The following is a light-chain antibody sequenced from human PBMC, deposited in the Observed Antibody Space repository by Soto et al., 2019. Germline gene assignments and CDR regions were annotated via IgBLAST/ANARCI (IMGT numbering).Light chain of an antibody. J-gene: IGKJ1*01. CDR1: QSVSSSY. CDR3: EQYGSSRTWT. CDR2: GAS. Sequence: EIVLTQSQSSLSLSPGERAIVSCRASQSVSSSYLAWYQQKPGQAPRLLIYGASSRATGIPDRFSGSGSGTDFSLTISRLEPEDFAVYYCEQYGSSRTWTFGQGTKVEIK. V-gene: IGKV3-20*01.